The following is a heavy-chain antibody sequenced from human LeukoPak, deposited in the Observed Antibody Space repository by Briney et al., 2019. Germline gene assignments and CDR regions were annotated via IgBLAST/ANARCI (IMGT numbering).Heavy chain of an antibody. CDR3: AKDRTSTWSWDY. CDR2: ILSDGNDK. CDR1: GFTSSSYD. D-gene: IGHD6-13*01. V-gene: IGHV3-30*18. Sequence: GGSLRLSCAASGFTSSSYDMHWVRQAPGRGLEWVAIILSDGNDKYYADSVKGRFTISRDNSKGTLDLQMNSLRAEDTAVYYCAKDRTSTWSWDYWGQGTLVIVSS. J-gene: IGHJ4*02.